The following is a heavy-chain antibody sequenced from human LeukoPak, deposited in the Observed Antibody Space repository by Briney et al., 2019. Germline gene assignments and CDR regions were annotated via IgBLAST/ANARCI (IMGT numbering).Heavy chain of an antibody. CDR3: AKDQYGDY. Sequence: PGGSLRLSCAVSGFSFDTYWMTWVRQAPGKGLEWVANIKQDGSEKYYVDSVKGRFTISRDNAKNSLYLQMNSLRAEDTAVYYCAKDQYGDYWGQGTLVTVSS. D-gene: IGHD2-2*01. J-gene: IGHJ4*02. V-gene: IGHV3-7*01. CDR1: GFSFDTYW. CDR2: IKQDGSEK.